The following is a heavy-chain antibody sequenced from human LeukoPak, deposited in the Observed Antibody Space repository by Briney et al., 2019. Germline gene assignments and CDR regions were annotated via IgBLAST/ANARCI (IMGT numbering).Heavy chain of an antibody. CDR2: IYPGDSDT. J-gene: IGHJ4*02. CDR1: GYSFTSYW. V-gene: IGHV5-51*01. Sequence: GESLKISCKGSGYSFTSYWIAWVRQMPGKGFEWLGIIYPGDSDTRYSPSFQGQFTFSADKSISTAYLHWSSLKASDTAMYYCARQGASIFDYWGQGTLVTVSS. CDR3: ARQGASIFDY. D-gene: IGHD4/OR15-4a*01.